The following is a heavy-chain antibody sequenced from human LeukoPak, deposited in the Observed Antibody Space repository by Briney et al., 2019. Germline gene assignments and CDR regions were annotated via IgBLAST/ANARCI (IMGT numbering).Heavy chain of an antibody. CDR3: AKGGVAGTVDC. D-gene: IGHD6-19*01. V-gene: IGHV3-7*01. Sequence: GGSLRLSCAASGFTFTRAWMTWVRQTPGEGLEWVAIINPDGRQKTYVDSMNGRFTISRDNAKNSLYLEMNSLRGDDTAVYYCAKGGVAGTVDCWGQGTLVTVSS. CDR1: GFTFTRAW. CDR2: INPDGRQK. J-gene: IGHJ4*02.